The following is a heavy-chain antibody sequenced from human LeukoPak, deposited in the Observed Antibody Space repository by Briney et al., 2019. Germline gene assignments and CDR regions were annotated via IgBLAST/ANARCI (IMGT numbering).Heavy chain of an antibody. CDR1: GGSISSYY. V-gene: IGHV4-59*01. CDR3: ARIHGDYNDP. CDR2: IYYSGST. D-gene: IGHD4-17*01. Sequence: KPSETLSLTCTVSGGSISSYYWSWIRQPPGKGLEWIGYIYYSGSTNYNPSLKSRVTISVDTSKNQFSLELSSVTAADTAVYYCARIHGDYNDPWGQGTLVTVSS. J-gene: IGHJ5*02.